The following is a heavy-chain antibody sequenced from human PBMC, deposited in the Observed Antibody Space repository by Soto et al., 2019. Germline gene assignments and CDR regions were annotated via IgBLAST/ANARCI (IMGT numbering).Heavy chain of an antibody. D-gene: IGHD6-6*01. CDR2: ISSSSSYT. Sequence: GGSLRLSCAASEFTRSDYDMCWTRQAPGKGLEWVSYISSSSSYTNYADSVKGRFTISRDNAKNSLYLQMNSLRAEDTAVYYCARDLSSSGAFDIWGQGTMVTV. V-gene: IGHV3-11*06. J-gene: IGHJ3*02. CDR3: ARDLSSSGAFDI. CDR1: EFTRSDYD.